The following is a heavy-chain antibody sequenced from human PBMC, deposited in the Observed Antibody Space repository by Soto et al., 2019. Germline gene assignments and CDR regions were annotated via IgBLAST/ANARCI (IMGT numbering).Heavy chain of an antibody. V-gene: IGHV4-59*01. Sequence: PSETLSLTCTVSGGSISSYYWSWIRQPPGKGLEWIGYIYYSGSTDYNPYLKSRVTISVDTSKNQFSLKLSSVTAADTAVYYCARAGGYCTNGVCPRGYYYYGMDVWGQGTTVTVSS. CDR3: ARAGGYCTNGVCPRGYYYYGMDV. CDR1: GGSISSYY. J-gene: IGHJ6*02. CDR2: IYYSGST. D-gene: IGHD2-8*01.